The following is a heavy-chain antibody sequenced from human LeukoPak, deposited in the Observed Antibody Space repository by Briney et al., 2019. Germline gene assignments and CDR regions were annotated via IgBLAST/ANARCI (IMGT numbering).Heavy chain of an antibody. CDR3: AKAFPIVVVPAAITHDY. J-gene: IGHJ4*02. CDR2: MRYDGSNK. V-gene: IGHV3-30*02. D-gene: IGHD2-2*01. Sequence: PGGSLRLSCAASGFTFSSYGMHWVRQAPGKGLEWVAFMRYDGSNKYYADSVKGRFTISRDNSKNTLYLQMNSLRAEDTAVYYCAKAFPIVVVPAAITHDYWGQGTLVTVSS. CDR1: GFTFSSYG.